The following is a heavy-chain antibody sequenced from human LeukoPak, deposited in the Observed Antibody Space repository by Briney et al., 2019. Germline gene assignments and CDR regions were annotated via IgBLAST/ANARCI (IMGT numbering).Heavy chain of an antibody. Sequence: GGSLRLSCAASGFTVSCNYMSWVRQAPGKGLEWVSLIHSGGRIYYADSVKGRFTISRDISQNTLYLQMNSLRIEDTAVYFCTRDWDYWGQGTLVTVSS. J-gene: IGHJ4*02. V-gene: IGHV3-66*02. CDR3: TRDWDY. CDR2: IHSGGRI. CDR1: GFTVSCNY. D-gene: IGHD2-21*01.